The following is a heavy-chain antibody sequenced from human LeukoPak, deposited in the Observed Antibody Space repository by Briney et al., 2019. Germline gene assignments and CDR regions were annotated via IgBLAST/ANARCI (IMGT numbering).Heavy chain of an antibody. CDR2: VSTTGRHT. J-gene: IGHJ3*02. CDR1: GFISSDYF. V-gene: IGHV3-11*05. D-gene: IGHD6-25*01. Sequence: PGGSLRLSCAASGFISSDYFISWVRQAPGKGLEWLSYVSTTGRHTNYAGSVKGRFTISRDNVKKSLYLQMTSLRPDDTAVYYCARGGGYAFDIWGQGTVVTVSS. CDR3: ARGGGYAFDI.